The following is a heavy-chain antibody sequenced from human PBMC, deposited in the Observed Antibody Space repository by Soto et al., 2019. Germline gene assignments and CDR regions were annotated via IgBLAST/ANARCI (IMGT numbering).Heavy chain of an antibody. CDR3: ARYYCTSSSCNGVDY. V-gene: IGHV1-18*01. CDR2: IGGYNGKT. CDR1: GYSFSNYD. J-gene: IGHJ4*02. D-gene: IGHD2-2*01. Sequence: ASVKVSCKASGYSFSNYDINWVRQAPGQGLEWMGWIGGYNGKTNYAQNLQGRVTMTTDTSMSTAYMELRNLRSDDTAVYYCARYYCTSSSCNGVDYWGQGTLVTVSS.